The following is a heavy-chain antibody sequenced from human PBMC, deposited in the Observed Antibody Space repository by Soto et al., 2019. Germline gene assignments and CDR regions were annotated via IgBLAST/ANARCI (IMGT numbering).Heavy chain of an antibody. CDR2: IYWDDDK. V-gene: IGHV2-5*02. CDR1: GFSLSTSGVG. D-gene: IGHD3-9*01. Sequence: QITLKESGPTLVKPTQTLTLTCTFSGFSLSTSGVGVGWIRQPPGKALEWLALIYWDDDKRYSPSLKSRLTITKDTSKTQVVLTMTNMDPVDTATYYCAHRPPYYDILTGYSNDAFDIWGQGTMVTVSS. CDR3: AHRPPYYDILTGYSNDAFDI. J-gene: IGHJ3*02.